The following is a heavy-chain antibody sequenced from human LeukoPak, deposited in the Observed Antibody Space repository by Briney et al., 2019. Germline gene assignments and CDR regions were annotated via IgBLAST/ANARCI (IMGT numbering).Heavy chain of an antibody. Sequence: PSETLSLTCAVYGGSFSGYYWSWIRQPPGKGLEWIGEINHSGSTNYNPSLKSRVTISVDTSKNQFSLKLSSVTAADTAVYYCAREGSSTLRSWFDPWGQGTLVTVSS. CDR2: INHSGST. CDR3: AREGSSTLRSWFDP. CDR1: GGSFSGYY. D-gene: IGHD6-6*01. J-gene: IGHJ5*02. V-gene: IGHV4-34*01.